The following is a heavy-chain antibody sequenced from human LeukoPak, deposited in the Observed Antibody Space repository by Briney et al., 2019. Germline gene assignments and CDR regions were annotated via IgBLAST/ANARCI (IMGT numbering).Heavy chain of an antibody. CDR1: GYSFTGYY. V-gene: IGHV1-2*02. D-gene: IGHD6-13*01. CDR2: INPNSGGT. J-gene: IGHJ3*02. Sequence: ASVKVSCKASGYSFTGYYIHWVRQAPGQGLEWMGWINPNSGGTKYAQKFQGRVAMTRDTSINTTYMELSRLRSDGTAMYYCARKRGSSWFLVHAFDIWGQGTMVTVSS. CDR3: ARKRGSSWFLVHAFDI.